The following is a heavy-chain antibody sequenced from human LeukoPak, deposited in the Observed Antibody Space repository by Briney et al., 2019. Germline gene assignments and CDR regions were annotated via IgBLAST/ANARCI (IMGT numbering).Heavy chain of an antibody. V-gene: IGHV1-2*02. CDR3: AREGLYYYYMDV. Sequence: ASVKVSCKASGYTFTGYYMHWVRLAPGQGLEWMGWINPNSGGTNYAQKFQGRVTITRDTSISTAYMELSRLRSDDTAVYYCAREGLYYYYMDVWGKGTTVTVSS. J-gene: IGHJ6*03. D-gene: IGHD3/OR15-3a*01. CDR2: INPNSGGT. CDR1: GYTFTGYY.